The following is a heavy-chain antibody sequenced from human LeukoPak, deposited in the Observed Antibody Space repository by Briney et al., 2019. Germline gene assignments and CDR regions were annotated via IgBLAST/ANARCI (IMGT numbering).Heavy chain of an antibody. Sequence: GGSLRLSCAASGFTVSTNFMNWVRQAPGRGLEWVSIMYSGGSTYYADSVKGRFTISSDGSKNTVCLQMNSLRADDTAMYYCARGYCTGTNCLVDYWGQGTLVTVSS. CDR1: GFTVSTNF. D-gene: IGHD2-8*02. CDR2: MYSGGST. J-gene: IGHJ4*02. V-gene: IGHV3-53*01. CDR3: ARGYCTGTNCLVDY.